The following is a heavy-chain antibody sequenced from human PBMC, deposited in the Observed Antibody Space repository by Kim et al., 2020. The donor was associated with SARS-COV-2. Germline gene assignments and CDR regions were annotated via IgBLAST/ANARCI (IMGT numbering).Heavy chain of an antibody. CDR3: ARDAGIAAAGTPGNYYYYGMDV. CDR1: GGSISSSSYY. J-gene: IGHJ6*02. D-gene: IGHD6-13*01. Sequence: SETLSLTCTVSGGSISSSSYYWGWIRQPPGKGLEWIGSIYYSGSTYYNPSLKSRVTISVDTSKNQFSLKLSSVTAADTAVYYCARDAGIAAAGTPGNYYYYGMDVWGQGTTVTVSS. V-gene: IGHV4-39*07. CDR2: IYYSGST.